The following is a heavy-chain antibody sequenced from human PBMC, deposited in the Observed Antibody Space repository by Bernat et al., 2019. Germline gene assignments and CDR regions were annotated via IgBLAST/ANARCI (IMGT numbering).Heavy chain of an antibody. V-gene: IGHV4-39*01. D-gene: IGHD7-27*01. CDR1: GGSISSSSYY. CDR2: IYYSGST. Sequence: QLQLQESGPGLVKPSETLSLTCTASGGSISSSSYYWGWIRQPPGKGLEWIGSIYYSGSTYYNPSLKSRVTISVDTSKNQFSLKLSSVTAADTAVYYCARHLEAMGTPNWFDPWGQGTLVTVSS. CDR3: ARHLEAMGTPNWFDP. J-gene: IGHJ5*02.